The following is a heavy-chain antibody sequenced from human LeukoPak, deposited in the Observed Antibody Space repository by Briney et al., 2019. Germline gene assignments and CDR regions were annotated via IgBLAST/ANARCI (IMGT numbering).Heavy chain of an antibody. V-gene: IGHV3-74*01. CDR2: INSDGSST. CDR3: ARDQLKRSITMIPDFWNGMDV. CDR1: GFTLSSNY. J-gene: IGHJ6*02. Sequence: GGSLRLSCAASGFTLSSNYMSGVRQAPGRGLVGVSRINSDGSSTNQADSVQGRFTISRDNAKNTLYLQMTRLRAEDTAVYYCARDQLKRSITMIPDFWNGMDVWGQGTTVTVSS. D-gene: IGHD3-22*01.